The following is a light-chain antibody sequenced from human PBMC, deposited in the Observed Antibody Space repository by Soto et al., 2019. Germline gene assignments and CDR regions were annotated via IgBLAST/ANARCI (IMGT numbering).Light chain of an antibody. Sequence: EIVLTQSPATLSLSPGERATLSCRASQTVYTYLAWYQQKPGQAPRLLIYDASSRATGIPARFSGSGSGTDFTLTISSLEPEDFAVYYWQQRSNWPLTFGGGTKVEIK. CDR1: QTVYTY. J-gene: IGKJ4*01. V-gene: IGKV3-11*01. CDR3: QQRSNWPLT. CDR2: DAS.